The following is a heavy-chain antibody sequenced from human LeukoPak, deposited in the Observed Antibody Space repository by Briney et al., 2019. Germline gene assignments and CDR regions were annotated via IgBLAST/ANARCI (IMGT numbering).Heavy chain of an antibody. D-gene: IGHD6-13*01. V-gene: IGHV4-59*12. Sequence: PSETLSLTCTVSGGSISSYYWSWIRQPPGKGLEWIGYIYYSGSTNYNPSLKSRVTISVDTSKNQFSLKLSSVTAADTAVYYCASAGGAAASDYWGQGTLVTVSS. CDR2: IYYSGST. J-gene: IGHJ4*02. CDR1: GGSISSYY. CDR3: ASAGGAAASDY.